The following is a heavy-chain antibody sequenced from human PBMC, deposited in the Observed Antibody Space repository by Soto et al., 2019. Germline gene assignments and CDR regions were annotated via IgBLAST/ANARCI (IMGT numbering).Heavy chain of an antibody. CDR3: ASTSMVRREAYFDY. CDR2: IYHSGST. V-gene: IGHV4-4*02. J-gene: IGHJ4*02. Sequence: SETLSLTCAVSGGSISSSNWWSWVRQPPGKGLEWIGEIYHSGSTNYNPSLKSRVTISVDKSKNQFSLKLSSVTAADTAVYYCASTSMVRREAYFDYWGQGTLVTVSS. CDR1: GGSISSSNW. D-gene: IGHD3-10*01.